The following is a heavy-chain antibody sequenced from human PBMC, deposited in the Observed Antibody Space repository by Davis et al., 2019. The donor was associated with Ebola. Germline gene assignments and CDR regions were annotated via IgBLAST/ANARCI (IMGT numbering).Heavy chain of an antibody. D-gene: IGHD3-10*01. V-gene: IGHV3-11*06. CDR1: GFTFSDYY. Sequence: GGSLRLSCAASGFTFSDYYMSWIRQAPGKGLEWVSYISSSSSYTNYADSVKGRFTISRDNAKTSLYLQMNSLRAEDTAVYYCARDWRYYGSGSYYHYYYYGMDVWGQGTTVTVSS. J-gene: IGHJ6*02. CDR3: ARDWRYYGSGSYYHYYYYGMDV. CDR2: ISSSSSYT.